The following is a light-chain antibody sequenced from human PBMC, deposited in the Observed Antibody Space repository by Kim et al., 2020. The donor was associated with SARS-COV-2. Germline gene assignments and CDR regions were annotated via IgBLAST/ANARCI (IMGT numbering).Light chain of an antibody. CDR1: KLGDKY. CDR3: QAWDSSTAV. V-gene: IGLV3-1*01. CDR2: QHT. Sequence: SYELTQPPSVSVSPGQTASITCSGSKLGDKYAYWYQKKPGLSPILVIYQHTKRPSGISQRFSGSSFGNTATLTISRAQTMDEADYYCQAWDSSTAVFGGG. J-gene: IGLJ3*02.